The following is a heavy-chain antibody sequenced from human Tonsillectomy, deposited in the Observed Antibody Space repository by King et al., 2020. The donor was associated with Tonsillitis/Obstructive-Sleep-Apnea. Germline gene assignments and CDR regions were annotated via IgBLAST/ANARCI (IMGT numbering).Heavy chain of an antibody. V-gene: IGHV3-43*01. CDR1: GVTFDDYT. Sequence: VQLVESGGVVVQPGGSRRLPCAASGVTFDDYTMHWVRQAPGKGLEGVSLISWDGGSTYYPASVKGRFTISRDNRKNSLYLQMNSLRTEDTALYYCAKADSGSYSDYYYYMDVWGKGTTVTVSS. CDR3: AKADSGSYSDYYYYMDV. D-gene: IGHD1-26*01. CDR2: ISWDGGST. J-gene: IGHJ6*03.